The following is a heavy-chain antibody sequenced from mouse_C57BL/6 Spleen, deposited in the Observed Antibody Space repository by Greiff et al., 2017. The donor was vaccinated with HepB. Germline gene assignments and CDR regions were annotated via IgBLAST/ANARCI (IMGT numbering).Heavy chain of an antibody. CDR3: ARSDYDYEEFDY. Sequence: VQLQQSGPELVKPGASVKISCKASGYTFTDYYMNWVKQSHGKSLEWIGDINPNNGGTSYNQKFKGKATLTVDKSSSTAYMELRSLTSEDSAVYYCARSDYDYEEFDYWGQGTTLTVSS. V-gene: IGHV1-26*01. D-gene: IGHD2-4*01. CDR1: GYTFTDYY. J-gene: IGHJ2*01. CDR2: INPNNGGT.